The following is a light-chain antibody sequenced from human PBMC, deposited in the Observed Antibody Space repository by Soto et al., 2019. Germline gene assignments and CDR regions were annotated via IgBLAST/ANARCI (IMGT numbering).Light chain of an antibody. V-gene: IGKV2-28*01. CDR3: MQALQNPLT. CDR2: LGS. Sequence: DLVMTQSPLSLPVTPGEPASISCRSSQSLLHSNGYIYLDWYLQKPGQSPQLLIYLGSNRASGVADRFSGSGSGTDFTLKISRVEAEDVGVYYCMQALQNPLTFGGGTKVEIK. CDR1: QSLLHSNGYIY. J-gene: IGKJ4*01.